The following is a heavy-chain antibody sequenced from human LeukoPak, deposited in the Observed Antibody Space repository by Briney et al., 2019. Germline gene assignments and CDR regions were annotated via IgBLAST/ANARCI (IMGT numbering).Heavy chain of an antibody. V-gene: IGHV3-15*01. D-gene: IGHD5-18*01. CDR1: RVTSCNAW. Sequence: RGSLRLSCAPSRVTSCNAWMSCGREAPGTGVEWVGRIKSKTDGGTTDYAAPVKGRYTISRDDSKNTLYLQMNSLKTEDTPVYYCTTDGGYSDLTLDPWGQGTVVTVPS. J-gene: IGHJ5*02. CDR3: TTDGGYSDLTLDP. CDR2: IKSKTDGGTT.